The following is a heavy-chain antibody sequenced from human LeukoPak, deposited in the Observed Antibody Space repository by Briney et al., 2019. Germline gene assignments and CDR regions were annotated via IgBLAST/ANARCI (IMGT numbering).Heavy chain of an antibody. CDR1: GGSISSSSYY. CDR2: MYYSGST. J-gene: IGHJ5*01. D-gene: IGHD2-15*01. V-gene: IGHV4-39*01. CDR3: ARQGNSYCSGGSCYDPNWFDS. Sequence: PSETPSLTCTVSGGSISSSSYYWGWIRQPPGKGLEWIGSMYYSGSTYYNPSLKSRVTISVDTSKNQFSLKLSSVTAADTALYYCARQGNSYCSGGSCYDPNWFDSWGQGTLVTVSS.